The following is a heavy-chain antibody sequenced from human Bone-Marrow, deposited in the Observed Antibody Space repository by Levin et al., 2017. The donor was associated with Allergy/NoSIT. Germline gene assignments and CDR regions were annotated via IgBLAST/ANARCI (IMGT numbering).Heavy chain of an antibody. CDR2: IWYDGSKK. D-gene: IGHD3-10*01. J-gene: IGHJ6*02. Sequence: LAGGSLRLSCEVSGFTYDTYGMHWVRQAPGKGLEWVAVIWYDGSKKYYADVVKGRFTISRDNSKNTLSLQMSSLRVEDTALYYCVRDSGLYGMDVWGQGTTVIVSS. CDR1: GFTYDTYG. CDR3: VRDSGLYGMDV. V-gene: IGHV3-33*01.